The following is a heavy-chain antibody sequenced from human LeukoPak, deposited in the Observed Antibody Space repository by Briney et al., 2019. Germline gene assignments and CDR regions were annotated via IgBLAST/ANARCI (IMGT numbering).Heavy chain of an antibody. V-gene: IGHV3-23*01. CDR3: AKSSVSPSWFDP. Sequence: PGGSLRLSCAASGFTFTTYAMTWVRQAPGKGLEWVSAISGSGSSTYYADSVRGRFTISRDNSKNTLYLQMNSLRVEDTAVYYCAKSSVSPSWFDPWGQGTPVTVSS. J-gene: IGHJ5*02. D-gene: IGHD5/OR15-5a*01. CDR2: ISGSGSST. CDR1: GFTFTTYA.